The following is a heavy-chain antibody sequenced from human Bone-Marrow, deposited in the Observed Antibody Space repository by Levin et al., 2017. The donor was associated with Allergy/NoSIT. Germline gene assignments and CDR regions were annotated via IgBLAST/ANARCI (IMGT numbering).Heavy chain of an antibody. J-gene: IGHJ4*02. V-gene: IGHV4-34*01. Sequence: SETLSLTCAVYGGSFSGYYWSWIRQPPGKGLEWIGEINHSGSTNYNPSLKSRVTISVDTSKNQFSLKLSSVTAADTAVYYCAYAGDHDGDDRFDYWGQGTLVTVSS. CDR2: INHSGST. D-gene: IGHD4-17*01. CDR3: AYAGDHDGDDRFDY. CDR1: GGSFSGYY.